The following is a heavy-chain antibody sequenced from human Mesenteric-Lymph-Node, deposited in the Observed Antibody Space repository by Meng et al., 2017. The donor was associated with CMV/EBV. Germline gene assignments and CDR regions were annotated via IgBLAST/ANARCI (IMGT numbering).Heavy chain of an antibody. J-gene: IGHJ5*02. CDR3: AKEAPVTPPPPNWFDP. CDR1: GCTFSSYA. CDR2: ISGSGGST. Sequence: GSSLRLSCAGSGCTFSSYAMSWVRQAPGKGLEWVSAISGSGGSTYYADSVKGRFTISRDNSKNTLYLQMNSLRAEDTAVYYCAKEAPVTPPPPNWFDPWGQGTLVTVSS. V-gene: IGHV3-23*01. D-gene: IGHD2/OR15-2a*01.